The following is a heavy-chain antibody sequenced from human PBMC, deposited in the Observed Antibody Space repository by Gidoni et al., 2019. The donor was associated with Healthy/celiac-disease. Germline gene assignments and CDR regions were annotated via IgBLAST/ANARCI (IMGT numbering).Heavy chain of an antibody. J-gene: IGHJ4*02. D-gene: IGHD3-10*01. Sequence: WFSAISGSGGSTYYADSVKGRFTISRDNSKNTLYLQINSLRAEDTAVYYCAKDRPWFGELPYDYWGQGTLVTVSS. V-gene: IGHV3-23*01. CDR3: AKDRPWFGELPYDY. CDR2: ISGSGGST.